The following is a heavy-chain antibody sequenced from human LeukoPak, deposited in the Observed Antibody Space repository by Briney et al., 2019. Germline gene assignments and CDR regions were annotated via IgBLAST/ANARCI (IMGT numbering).Heavy chain of an antibody. CDR1: GYTLTELY. Sequence: ASVKVSCKVSGYTLTELYMHWVRQAPGKGLEWMGGFDPEDGETIYAQKFQGRVTMTEDTPTDTAYMELSSLRSEDTAVYYCARERDYGSGSYRNYNNWFDPWGQGTRVTVSS. D-gene: IGHD3-10*01. V-gene: IGHV1-24*01. CDR2: FDPEDGET. CDR3: ARERDYGSGSYRNYNNWFDP. J-gene: IGHJ5*02.